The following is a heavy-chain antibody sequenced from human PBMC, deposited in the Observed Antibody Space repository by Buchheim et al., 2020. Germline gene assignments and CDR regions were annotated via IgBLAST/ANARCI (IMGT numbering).Heavy chain of an antibody. J-gene: IGHJ4*02. V-gene: IGHV3-21*06. Sequence: EVQLVESGGGPVRPGGSLRLSCAASGFTFSSYSMNWVRQAPGKGLEWVSSISSSSSYIYYADSVKGRFIISRDNAKNSLYLQMNSLRAEDTAVYYCARLTSVGGGRSPDLLRKNYFDDWGQGTL. D-gene: IGHD2-15*01. CDR2: ISSSSSYI. CDR3: ARLTSVGGGRSPDLLRKNYFDD. CDR1: GFTFSSYS.